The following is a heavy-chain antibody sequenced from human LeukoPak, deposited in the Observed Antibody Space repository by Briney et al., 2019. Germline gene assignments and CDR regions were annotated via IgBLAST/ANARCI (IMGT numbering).Heavy chain of an antibody. Sequence: SETLSLTCTVSGGSVSSYYWNWIRQPPGKGLEWIGYIHYSGGTNYNPSLKSRVTISVDTSKNQFSLKLNSVTAADTAVYYCARWDSGSYFLDYWGQGTLVTVSS. V-gene: IGHV4-59*02. D-gene: IGHD1-26*01. CDR3: ARWDSGSYFLDY. CDR1: GGSVSSYY. CDR2: IHYSGGT. J-gene: IGHJ4*02.